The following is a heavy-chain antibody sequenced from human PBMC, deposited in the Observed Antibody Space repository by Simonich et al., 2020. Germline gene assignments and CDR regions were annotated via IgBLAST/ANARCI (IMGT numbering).Heavy chain of an antibody. CDR1: GYPFTGYY. V-gene: IGHV1-2*06. D-gene: IGHD6-13*01. J-gene: IGHJ6*03. CDR2: VKPTIGSK. Sequence: QVQLVQSGAEVKKPGASVKVSCKASGYPFTGYYMPWVRQAPGQGLELSGRVKPTIGSKNEAQKFSGRVTMTRDTAISTAYMELSRLRSDDTAVYYCARGRIAAAGTYYYYYMDVWGKGTTVTVSS. CDR3: ARGRIAAAGTYYYYYMDV.